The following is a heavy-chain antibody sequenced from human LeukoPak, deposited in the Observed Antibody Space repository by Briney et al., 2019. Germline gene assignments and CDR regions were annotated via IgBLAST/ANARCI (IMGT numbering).Heavy chain of an antibody. V-gene: IGHV3-48*04. CDR3: ARVRGSSSSQVYYYGMTS. J-gene: IGHJ6*02. CDR2: ISSSGSTI. D-gene: IGHD6-6*01. Sequence: PGRSLRLSCAASGFTFSSYGMHWVRQAPGKGLEWVSYISSSGSTIYYADSVKGRFTISRDNAKNSLYLQMNSLRAEDTAVYYCARVRGSSSSQVYYYGMTSGAKGPRSPSP. CDR1: GFTFSSYG.